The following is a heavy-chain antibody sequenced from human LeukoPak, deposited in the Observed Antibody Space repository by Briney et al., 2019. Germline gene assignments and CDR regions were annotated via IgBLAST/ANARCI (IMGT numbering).Heavy chain of an antibody. CDR1: GEFISHNTYY. V-gene: IGHV4-39*07. CDR3: ARGSWQLAEEVY. Sequence: SETLSLTCSVSGEFISHNTYYWGWIRQPPGKGMEWIGSINYSGTTGRTYYDPSLKSRVTILGDTSKNQFFLNLNSVTAADTAVYYCARGSWQLAEEVYWGQGTLVTVSS. CDR2: INYSGTTGRT. D-gene: IGHD6-6*01. J-gene: IGHJ4*02.